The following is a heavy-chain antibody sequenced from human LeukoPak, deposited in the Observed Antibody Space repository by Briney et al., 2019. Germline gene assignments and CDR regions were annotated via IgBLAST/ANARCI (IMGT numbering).Heavy chain of an antibody. Sequence: GGSLRLSCAASAFTFSNYNMNWVRQAPGKGLEWVAFIRNDGGNTDFTDSVKGRFAISRDNSNNTLSLQMNDLRAEDTAVYYCAKSMGSGSYRYFDSWGQGTLVTVSS. V-gene: IGHV3-30*02. D-gene: IGHD3-10*01. J-gene: IGHJ4*02. CDR3: AKSMGSGSYRYFDS. CDR2: IRNDGGNT. CDR1: AFTFSNYN.